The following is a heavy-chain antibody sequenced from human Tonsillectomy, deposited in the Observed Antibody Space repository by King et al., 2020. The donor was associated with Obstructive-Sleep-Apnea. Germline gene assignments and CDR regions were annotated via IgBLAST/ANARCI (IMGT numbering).Heavy chain of an antibody. D-gene: IGHD1-1*01. CDR2: IIPVLGIP. V-gene: IGHV1-69*09. Sequence: QLVQSGAAVKKPGSSVKVSCKASGGTFSNYAISWVRQAPGQGLEWMGRIIPVLGIPNYAQELQGRVTITADTSTSTAYMELSSLRSQDTAVYYCATWNGDYYYYGMDVCGQGTAVTVSS. CDR3: ATWNGDYYYYGMDV. J-gene: IGHJ6*02. CDR1: GGTFSNYA.